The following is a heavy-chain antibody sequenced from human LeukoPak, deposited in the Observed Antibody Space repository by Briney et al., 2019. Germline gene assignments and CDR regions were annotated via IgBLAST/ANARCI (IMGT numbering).Heavy chain of an antibody. V-gene: IGHV4-34*01. CDR2: INHSGST. CDR1: GGSFSDYY. J-gene: IGHJ4*02. D-gene: IGHD3-16*02. Sequence: SETLSLTCTVYGGSFSDYYWSWIRQPPGKGLEWIGEINHSGSTNYNPSLKSRVTISVDTSKKQFSLKLSSVTAADTAVYYCAREAPLYDYVWGSYRYYFDYWGQGTLVTVSS. CDR3: AREAPLYDYVWGSYRYYFDY.